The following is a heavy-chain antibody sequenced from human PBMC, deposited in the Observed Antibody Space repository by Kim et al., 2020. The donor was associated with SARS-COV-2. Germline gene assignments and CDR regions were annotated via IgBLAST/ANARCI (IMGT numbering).Heavy chain of an antibody. Sequence: NPSLKSRVTISVDTSKNQFSLKLSSVTAADTAVYYCARMETWIQLWLFDYWGQGTLVTVSS. D-gene: IGHD5-18*01. J-gene: IGHJ4*02. CDR3: ARMETWIQLWLFDY. V-gene: IGHV4-34*01.